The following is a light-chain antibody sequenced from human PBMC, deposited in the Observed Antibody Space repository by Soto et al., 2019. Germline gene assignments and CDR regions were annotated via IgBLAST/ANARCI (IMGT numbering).Light chain of an antibody. CDR3: SSYTSSSTL. V-gene: IGLV2-14*01. CDR2: EVS. J-gene: IGLJ1*01. Sequence: SVLTQPASVSGSAGQSITSACTGTSSDVGSYNYVSWYQQHPGKAPKLMIYEVSDRPSGISSRFSGSKSGNTASLTISGLQTEDEADYYCSSYTSSSTLFGTGTKVTVL. CDR1: SSDVGSYNY.